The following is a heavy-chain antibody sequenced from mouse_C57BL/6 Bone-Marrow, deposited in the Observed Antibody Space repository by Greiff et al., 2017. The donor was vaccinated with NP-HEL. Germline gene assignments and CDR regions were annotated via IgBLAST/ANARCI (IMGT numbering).Heavy chain of an antibody. CDR2: IYPGSGST. V-gene: IGHV1-55*01. J-gene: IGHJ3*01. CDR1: GYTFTSYW. CDR3: ARGLSPFAY. Sequence: QVHVKQPGAELVKPGASVKMSCKASGYTFTSYWITWVKQRPGQGLEWIGDIYPGSGSTNYNEKFKSKATLTVDTSSSTAYMQLSSLTSEDSAVYYCARGLSPFAYWGQGTLVTVSA.